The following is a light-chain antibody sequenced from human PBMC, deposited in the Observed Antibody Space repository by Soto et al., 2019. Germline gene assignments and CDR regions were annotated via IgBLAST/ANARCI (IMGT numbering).Light chain of an antibody. CDR1: QSVTNS. CDR3: QQYNNWPPWT. V-gene: IGKV3-15*01. Sequence: DIVMTQAPDSLAVSPVERATLSCRANQSVTNSFLAWYQQKPGQAPRLLIYGASRRATGIPARFSGSGSGTEFTLTISSLQSEDFAVYYCQQYNNWPPWTFGQRTKVDIK. CDR2: GAS. J-gene: IGKJ1*01.